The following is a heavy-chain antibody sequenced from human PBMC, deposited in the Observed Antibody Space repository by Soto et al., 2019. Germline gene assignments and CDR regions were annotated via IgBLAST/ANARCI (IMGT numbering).Heavy chain of an antibody. D-gene: IGHD1-20*01. J-gene: IGHJ4*02. CDR1: GGSVSSGDYY. V-gene: IGHV4-30-4*01. Sequence: SETMSLTCTVFGGSVSSGDYYSSWIRQPPGKGLEWIGYIYYSGNTYYNPSLKSRLTISLATSKNQFYLTLTSVTASDTAFYYCASRAITGTTEGDYWGQGTLVTVSS. CDR3: ASRAITGTTEGDY. CDR2: IYYSGNT.